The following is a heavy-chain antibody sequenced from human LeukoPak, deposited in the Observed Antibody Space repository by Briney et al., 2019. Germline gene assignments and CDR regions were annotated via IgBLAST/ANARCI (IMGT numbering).Heavy chain of an antibody. CDR3: ARGCTSCQVSGGFDY. CDR1: GGSISSGGYY. Sequence: SETLSLTCTVSGGSISSGGYYWSWIRQHPGKGLEWIGYIYYSGSTYYNPSLKSRVTISVDTSKNQFSLKLSSVTAADTAVYYCARGCTSCQVSGGFDYWGQGTLVTVSS. D-gene: IGHD2-2*01. J-gene: IGHJ4*02. V-gene: IGHV4-30-4*08. CDR2: IYYSGST.